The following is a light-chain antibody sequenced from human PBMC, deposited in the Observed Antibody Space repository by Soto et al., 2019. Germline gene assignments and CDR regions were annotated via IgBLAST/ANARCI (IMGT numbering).Light chain of an antibody. CDR2: DAS. J-gene: IGKJ1*01. Sequence: DLQMTQSPSTLSASVGDRVTITCRASQSISSWLAWYQQKPGKAPKLLIYDASSLQRGVPSRFSGSGSGAEFTLTISSLQPDDFATDYCQQYNSYLFGQGTKVDIK. CDR1: QSISSW. CDR3: QQYNSYL. V-gene: IGKV1-5*01.